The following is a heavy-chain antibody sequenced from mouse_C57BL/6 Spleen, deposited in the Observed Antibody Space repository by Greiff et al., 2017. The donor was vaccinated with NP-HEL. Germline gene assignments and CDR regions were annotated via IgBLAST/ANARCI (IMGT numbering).Heavy chain of an antibody. CDR3: TTAQGFAY. D-gene: IGHD3-2*02. J-gene: IGHJ3*01. V-gene: IGHV14-4*01. CDR1: GFNIKDDY. Sequence: VQLQQSGAELVRPGASVKLSCTASGFNIKDDYMHWVKQRPEQGLEWIGWIDPENGDTEYASQFQGKATITADTSSNTAYLQLSSLTSEDTAVYYCTTAQGFAYWGQGTLVTVSA. CDR2: IDPENGDT.